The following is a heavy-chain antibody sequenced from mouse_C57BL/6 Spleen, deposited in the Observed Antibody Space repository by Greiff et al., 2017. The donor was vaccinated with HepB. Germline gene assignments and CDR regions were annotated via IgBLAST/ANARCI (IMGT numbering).Heavy chain of an antibody. V-gene: IGHV1-81*01. CDR3: ARITTVVAMDY. CDR1: GYTFTSYG. J-gene: IGHJ4*01. Sequence: VKLMESGAELARPGASVKLSCKASGYTFTSYGISWVKQRTGQGLEWIGEIYPRSGNTYYNEKFKGKATLTADKSSSTAYMELRSLTSEDSAVYFCARITTVVAMDYWGQGTSVTVSS. D-gene: IGHD1-1*01. CDR2: IYPRSGNT.